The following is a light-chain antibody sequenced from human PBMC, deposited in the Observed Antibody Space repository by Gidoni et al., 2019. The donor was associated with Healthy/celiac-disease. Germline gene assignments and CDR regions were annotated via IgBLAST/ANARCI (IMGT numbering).Light chain of an antibody. CDR1: QSSSRW. Sequence: DIQMTQSPSTLSASVGDRVTITCRASQSSSRWLAWYQHKPGKAPKLLIYDASSLESGVTSRFSGSGSGTEFTLTISSLQPDDFATYYCQQYNSYSQTFGQGTKVEIK. CDR2: DAS. V-gene: IGKV1-5*01. CDR3: QQYNSYSQT. J-gene: IGKJ1*01.